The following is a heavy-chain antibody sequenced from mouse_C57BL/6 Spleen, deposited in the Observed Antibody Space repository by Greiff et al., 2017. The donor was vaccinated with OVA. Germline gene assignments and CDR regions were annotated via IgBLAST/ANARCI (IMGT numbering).Heavy chain of an antibody. V-gene: IGHV10-3*01. D-gene: IGHD1-1*01. J-gene: IGHJ1*03. Sequence: EVQLQESGGGLVQPKGSLKLSCAASGFTFNTYAMHWVRQAPGKGLEWVARIRSKSSNYATYYADSEKDRFTISRDDSQSMLYLQMNNLKTEDTAMYYCVRDNYGSSYWYFDVWGTGTTVTVSS. CDR2: IRSKSSNYAT. CDR1: GFTFNTYA. CDR3: VRDNYGSSYWYFDV.